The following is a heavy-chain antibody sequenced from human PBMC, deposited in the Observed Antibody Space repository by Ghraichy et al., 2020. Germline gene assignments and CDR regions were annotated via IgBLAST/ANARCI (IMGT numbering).Heavy chain of an antibody. Sequence: ASVKVSCKTSGYTFTYYYMHWVRQAPGQGLEWLGRINPNSGGTNYAQKFQGRVTMTRDTSISTGYMELSTLTSDDTAVYYCARGKSCSGGTCYSSYYGMDVWGQGTTLPVSS. J-gene: IGHJ6*02. CDR1: GYTFTYYY. CDR3: ARGKSCSGGTCYSSYYGMDV. CDR2: INPNSGGT. D-gene: IGHD2-15*01. V-gene: IGHV1-2*06.